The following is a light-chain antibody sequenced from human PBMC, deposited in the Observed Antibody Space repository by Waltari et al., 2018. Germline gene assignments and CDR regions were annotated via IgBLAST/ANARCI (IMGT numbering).Light chain of an antibody. Sequence: EIVLTQSPGTLSLSPGERATLSCRASQSVSSSYLAWYQQKGGQAPRLLIFGASSRATGVPDRFSGSVSVPGTDFTLTISRLEPEDFAVYYCQQCGNSWTFGQGP. V-gene: IGKV3-20*01. CDR1: QSVSSSY. J-gene: IGKJ1*01. CDR3: QQCGNSWT. CDR2: GAS.